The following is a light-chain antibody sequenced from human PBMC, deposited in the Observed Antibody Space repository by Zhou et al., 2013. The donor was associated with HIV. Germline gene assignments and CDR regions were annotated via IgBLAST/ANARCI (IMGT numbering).Light chain of an antibody. CDR3: QSFDKFLSGYV. CDR2: RNS. V-gene: IGLV1-40*01. J-gene: IGLJ1*01. Sequence: QSVLTQPPSVSGAPGQRVTIPCTGTSSNIGADFDVHWYQQLPGSAPKLLIYRNSHRPSGIPERFSASRSGTSASLAITGLHIEDEADYFCQSFDKFLSGYVFGRGTRVIVL. CDR1: SSNIGADFD.